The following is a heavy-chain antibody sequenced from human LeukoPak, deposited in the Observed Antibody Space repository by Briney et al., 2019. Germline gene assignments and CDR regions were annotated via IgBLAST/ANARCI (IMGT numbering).Heavy chain of an antibody. CDR2: IRPNSGDR. Sequence: ASVKVSCKASGYTFTDYFIHWVRQAPGQGLEWMGWIRPNSGDRHYAQRFQGRVTMTRDTSVSTAHMELSSLRSDDTAIYYCARNYGHNSKYFDFWGQGTLVTVSS. CDR3: ARNYGHNSKYFDF. CDR1: GYTFTDYF. D-gene: IGHD4-17*01. V-gene: IGHV1-2*02. J-gene: IGHJ4*02.